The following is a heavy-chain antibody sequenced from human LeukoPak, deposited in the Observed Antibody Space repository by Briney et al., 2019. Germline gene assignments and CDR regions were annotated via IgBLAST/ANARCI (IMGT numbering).Heavy chain of an antibody. V-gene: IGHV1-46*01. J-gene: IGHJ4*02. CDR2: INPSGGST. CDR3: ARVLGYSVVVAANPPDY. D-gene: IGHD2-15*01. CDR1: GYTFTSYY. Sequence: APVKVSCKASGYTFTSYYMHWVRQAPGQGLEWMGIINPSGGSTSYAQKFQGRVTMTRDTSTSTVYMELSSLRSEGTAVYYCARVLGYSVVVAANPPDYWGQGTLVTVSS.